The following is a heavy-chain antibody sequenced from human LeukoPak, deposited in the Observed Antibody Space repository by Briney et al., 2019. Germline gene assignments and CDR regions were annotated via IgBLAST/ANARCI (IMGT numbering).Heavy chain of an antibody. CDR2: IKLDGSEK. Sequence: GGSLRLSCVVSGFTFGSSWMSWVRQAPGKGLEWVANIKLDGSEKNYVDSVKGRFTISRDNTKNSLYLQVNSLRAEDTAVFYCARDQYDTWSRRGNFDSWGQGTLVIVSS. D-gene: IGHD3-3*01. CDR1: GFTFGSSW. CDR3: ARDQYDTWSRRGNFDS. V-gene: IGHV3-7*03. J-gene: IGHJ4*02.